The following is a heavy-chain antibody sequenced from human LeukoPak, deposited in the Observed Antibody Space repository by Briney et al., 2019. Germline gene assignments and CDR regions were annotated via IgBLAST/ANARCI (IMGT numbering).Heavy chain of an antibody. CDR1: GGSISSYY. J-gene: IGHJ4*02. D-gene: IGHD3-22*01. CDR3: ARRGYDSSGYDY. Sequence: KSSETLSLTCTVSGGSISSYYWSWIRQPPGKGLEWIGYIYYSGSTNYNPSLKSRVTISVDTSKNQFSLKLSSVTAADTAVYYCARRGYDSSGYDYWGQGTLVTVSS. CDR2: IYYSGST. V-gene: IGHV4-59*08.